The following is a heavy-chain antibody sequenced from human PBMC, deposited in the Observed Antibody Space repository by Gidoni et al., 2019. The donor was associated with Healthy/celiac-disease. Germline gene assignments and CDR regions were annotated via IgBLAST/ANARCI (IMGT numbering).Heavy chain of an antibody. Sequence: QVQLVQSGAEVKKPGASVKVSCTASGYTFTSYGISWVLQAPGQGLEWMGWISAYNGNTNYAQKLQGRVTMTTDTATSTAYMELRSLRSDDTAVYYCARDLADYYDSSGYADFDYWGQGTLVTVPS. CDR3: ARDLADYYDSSGYADFDY. J-gene: IGHJ4*02. V-gene: IGHV1-18*01. D-gene: IGHD3-22*01. CDR1: GYTFTSYG. CDR2: ISAYNGNT.